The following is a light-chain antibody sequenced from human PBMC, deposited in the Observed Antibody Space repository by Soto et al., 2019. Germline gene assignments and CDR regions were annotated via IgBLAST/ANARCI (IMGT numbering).Light chain of an antibody. V-gene: IGLV1-40*01. Sequence: QSVLTQPPSVSGAPGQRVTISCTGSSSYIGAGYDVHWYQQLPGVAPKLLFYGNTNRPSGVPDRFSGSKSGTSASLAITGLQAEDEADYYCQSYDSSLSGYVFGTGTKLTVL. CDR1: SSYIGAGYD. CDR2: GNT. J-gene: IGLJ1*01. CDR3: QSYDSSLSGYV.